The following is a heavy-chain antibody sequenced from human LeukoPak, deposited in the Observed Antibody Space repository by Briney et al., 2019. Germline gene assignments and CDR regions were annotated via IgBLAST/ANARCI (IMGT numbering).Heavy chain of an antibody. CDR3: ASPQVVRGSGAFDI. Sequence: AVKVSRKASGGTFSSYAISWVRQAPGQELEWMGGIIPIFGTANYAQKFQGRVTITADESTSTAYMELSSLRSEDTAVYYCASPQVVRGSGAFDIWGQGTMVTVSS. J-gene: IGHJ3*02. CDR2: IIPIFGTA. D-gene: IGHD3-10*01. V-gene: IGHV1-69*13. CDR1: GGTFSSYA.